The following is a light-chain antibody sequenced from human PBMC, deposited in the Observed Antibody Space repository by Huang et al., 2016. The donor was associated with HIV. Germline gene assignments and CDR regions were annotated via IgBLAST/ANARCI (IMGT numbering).Light chain of an antibody. CDR1: QGIRNF. CDR2: GAS. V-gene: IGKV1-27*01. Sequence: DIQMTQSPSSLSASVGDRVTITCRASQGIRNFVAWYQQKPGKTPKLRIYGASTLESGFPSRFSGVGSETEFTLTIRSLQTEDVATYYCQKYSNDPRAFGQGTRVDIK. J-gene: IGKJ1*01. CDR3: QKYSNDPRA.